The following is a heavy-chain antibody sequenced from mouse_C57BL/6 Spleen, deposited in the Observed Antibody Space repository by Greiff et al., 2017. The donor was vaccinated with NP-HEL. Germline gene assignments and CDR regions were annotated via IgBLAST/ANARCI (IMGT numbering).Heavy chain of an antibody. CDR1: GYSITSGYY. CDR3: ARDRGYDGVYFDY. Sequence: DVKLQESGPGLVKPSQSLSLTCSVTGYSITSGYYWNWIRQFPGNKLEWMGYISYDGSNNYNPSLKNRISITRDTSKNQFFLKLNSVTTEDTATYYCARDRGYDGVYFDYWGQGTTLTVSS. CDR2: ISYDGSN. V-gene: IGHV3-6*01. J-gene: IGHJ2*01. D-gene: IGHD2-2*01.